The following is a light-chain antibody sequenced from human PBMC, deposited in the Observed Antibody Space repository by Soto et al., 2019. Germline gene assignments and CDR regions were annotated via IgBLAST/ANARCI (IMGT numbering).Light chain of an antibody. CDR1: QTISSW. CDR2: KAS. J-gene: IGKJ1*01. Sequence: DIHMTQSPSTLSGSVGDRVTITCLASQTISSWLAWYQQKPGKAPKLLIYKASTLKSGVPSRFSGSGSGTELTLTISSLQPDDFATYYCQHYNSYSEEFGQGTKV. CDR3: QHYNSYSEE. V-gene: IGKV1-5*03.